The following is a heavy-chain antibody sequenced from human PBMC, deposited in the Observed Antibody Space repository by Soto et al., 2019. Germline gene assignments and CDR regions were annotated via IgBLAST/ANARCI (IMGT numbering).Heavy chain of an antibody. CDR2: FDPEDGET. V-gene: IGHV1-24*01. Sequence: ASVKVSCKVSGYTLTELSMHWVRQAPGKGLEWMGGFDPEDGETIYAQKFQGRVTMTEDTSTDTASMELSSLRSEDTAVYYCATDLVPYAAFDIWGQGTMVTVSS. D-gene: IGHD2-2*01. J-gene: IGHJ3*02. CDR3: ATDLVPYAAFDI. CDR1: GYTLTELS.